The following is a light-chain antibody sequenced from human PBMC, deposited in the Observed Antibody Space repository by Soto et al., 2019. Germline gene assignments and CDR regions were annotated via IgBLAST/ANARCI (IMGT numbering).Light chain of an antibody. Sequence: DIQMTQSPSSLSASVGDRVTITCRASQSISSYLNWYQQKPGKAPKLLIYAASSLQSGVPSRFSGSGSGTDFTLTISSLQPEDFATYYGQQSYSTRVTFGGGTKVEIK. CDR1: QSISSY. CDR2: AAS. J-gene: IGKJ4*01. CDR3: QQSYSTRVT. V-gene: IGKV1-39*01.